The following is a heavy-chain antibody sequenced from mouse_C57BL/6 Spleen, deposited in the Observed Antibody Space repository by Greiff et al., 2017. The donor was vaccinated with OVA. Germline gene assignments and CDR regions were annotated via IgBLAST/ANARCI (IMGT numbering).Heavy chain of an antibody. Sequence: QVQLQQPGAELVKPGASVKLSCKASGYTFTSYWMQWVKQRPGQGLEWIGEIDPSDSYTNYNQKFKGKATLTVDTSSSTAYMQLSSLTSEDSAVYYCARRGSFYDYDVCWYFDVWGTGTTVTVSS. CDR3: ARRGSFYDYDVCWYFDV. CDR2: IDPSDSYT. CDR1: GYTFTSYW. J-gene: IGHJ1*03. V-gene: IGHV1-50*01. D-gene: IGHD2-4*01.